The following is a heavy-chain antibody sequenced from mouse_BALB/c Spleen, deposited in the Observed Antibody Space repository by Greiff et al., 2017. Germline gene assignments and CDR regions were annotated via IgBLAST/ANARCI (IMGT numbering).Heavy chain of an antibody. V-gene: IGHV5-9-4*01. CDR2: ISSGGSYT. CDR1: GFTFSSYA. J-gene: IGHJ2*01. CDR3: ARDTMITPYYFDY. D-gene: IGHD2-4*01. Sequence: EVQVVESGGGLVKPGGSLKLSCAASGFTFSSYAMSWVSQSPEKRLEWVAEISSGGSYTYYPDTVTGRFTISRDNAKNTLYLEMSSLRSEDTAMYYCARDTMITPYYFDYWGQGTTLTVSS.